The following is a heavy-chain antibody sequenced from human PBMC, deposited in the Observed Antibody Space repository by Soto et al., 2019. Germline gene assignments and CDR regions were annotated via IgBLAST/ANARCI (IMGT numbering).Heavy chain of an antibody. V-gene: IGHV2-5*01. Sequence: QITLKEPGPTLVKPTQTLTLTCTFSGFSLSTSGVGVGWLRQLPGKALEYLAVIYWTDDKRYSPSLKSRLTITRDTPKNPGVLTMADMDPVDTTTYYCGRFGGPGIFWGQGTLVTVSS. D-gene: IGHD2-15*01. CDR3: GRFGGPGIF. CDR2: IYWTDDK. J-gene: IGHJ4*02. CDR1: GFSLSTSGVG.